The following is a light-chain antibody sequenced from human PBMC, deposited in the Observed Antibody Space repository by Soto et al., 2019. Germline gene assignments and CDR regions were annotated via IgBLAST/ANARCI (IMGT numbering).Light chain of an antibody. J-gene: IGKJ2*01. CDR3: QQRGNWPPP. CDR2: DAS. V-gene: IGKV3-11*01. Sequence: EIVLTQSPATLSLSPGERATLSCRASQSVSSYLAWYQQKPGQAPRLLIYDASNRATGIPARFSGSGSGTDFTLPISSLEPEDFAVYYCQQRGNWPPPFGQGTKLEIK. CDR1: QSVSSY.